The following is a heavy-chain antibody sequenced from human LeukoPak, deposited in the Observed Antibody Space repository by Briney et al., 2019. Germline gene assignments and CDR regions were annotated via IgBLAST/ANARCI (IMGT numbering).Heavy chain of an antibody. CDR3: ARTRYNSGGGDY. D-gene: IGHD6-19*01. J-gene: IGHJ4*02. CDR2: IWYDGTNK. V-gene: IGHV3-33*08. CDR1: GFTFSDYG. Sequence: GGSLRLSCAASGFTFSDYGMHWVRQAPGKGLEWVAVIWYDGTNKFYADSVEGRFTISRDNSKNTLYLQMNSLRAEDTAVYYCARTRYNSGGGDYWGQGTPVTVSP.